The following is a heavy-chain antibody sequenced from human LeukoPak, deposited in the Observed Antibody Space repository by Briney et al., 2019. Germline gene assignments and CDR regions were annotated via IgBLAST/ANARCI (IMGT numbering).Heavy chain of an antibody. CDR3: ARVRQTPYGDYGYFDC. Sequence: SETLSLTCTVSGGSISTYYWSWIRQPPGKRLEWIGYIYYSGNTNYNPTLRSRVTISVDTSKNHFSLNLSSVTAADTAVYYCARVRQTPYGDYGYFDCWGQGTLVTVSS. V-gene: IGHV4-59*01. CDR1: GGSISTYY. D-gene: IGHD4-17*01. J-gene: IGHJ4*02. CDR2: IYYSGNT.